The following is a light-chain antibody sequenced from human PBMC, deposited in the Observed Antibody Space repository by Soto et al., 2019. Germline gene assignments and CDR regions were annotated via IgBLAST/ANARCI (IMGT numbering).Light chain of an antibody. Sequence: QSVLTQPPSLSGSPGQRVTISCTGSSSNIGAGYDVHWYQQLPGTAPKLLIYGNSNRPSGVPDRFSGSKSGTSASLAITGLQAEDEADYYCPSYDRSMTGYVFGHGNKVTVL. CDR3: PSYDRSMTGYV. J-gene: IGLJ1*01. V-gene: IGLV1-40*01. CDR1: SSNIGAGYD. CDR2: GNS.